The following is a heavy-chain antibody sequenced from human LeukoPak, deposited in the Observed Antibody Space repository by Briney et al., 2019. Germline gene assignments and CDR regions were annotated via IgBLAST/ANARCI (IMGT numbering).Heavy chain of an antibody. CDR3: ARAPYEAAAADNWFDP. Sequence: SETLSLTCNVSGGSISSTNYYWGWIRQAPGKGLEWFGNVYYTGTTYYNPSLKSRLTISVDTSNNQFSLKLSSVTAADTAVYYCARAPYEAAAADNWFDPWGQGTLVTVSS. V-gene: IGHV4-39*07. CDR1: GGSISSTNYY. J-gene: IGHJ5*02. D-gene: IGHD6-13*01. CDR2: VYYTGTT.